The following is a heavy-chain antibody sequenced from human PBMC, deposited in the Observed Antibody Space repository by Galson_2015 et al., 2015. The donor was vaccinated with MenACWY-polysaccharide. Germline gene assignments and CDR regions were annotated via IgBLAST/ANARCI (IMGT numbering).Heavy chain of an antibody. CDR2: MYGSGSNT. CDR3: VKDQYNQVLWYLDY. V-gene: IGHV3-23*01. CDR1: GFTFSSNA. J-gene: IGHJ4*01. Sequence: SLRLSCAASGFTFSSNAMNWVRQAPGKGLEWVSGMYGSGSNTYYAGSVKGRFTISRDNSKNTLYLQMNSLRGEDTAIYYCVKDQYNQVLWYLDYWGRRSLVTVSP. D-gene: IGHD2-21*01.